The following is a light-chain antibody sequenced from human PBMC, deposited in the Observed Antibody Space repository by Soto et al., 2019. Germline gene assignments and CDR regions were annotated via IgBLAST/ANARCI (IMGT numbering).Light chain of an antibody. J-gene: IGLJ1*01. CDR3: SSYTSSSTYV. Sequence: QSALTQPASVSGSPGQSITISCTGTSSDVGGYNDVSWYQQHPGKAPEFMIYDVSNRPSGVSNRFSGSKSGNTASLTISGLQAEDEADYYCSSYTSSSTYVFGTGPKLTVL. CDR2: DVS. CDR1: SSDVGGYND. V-gene: IGLV2-14*01.